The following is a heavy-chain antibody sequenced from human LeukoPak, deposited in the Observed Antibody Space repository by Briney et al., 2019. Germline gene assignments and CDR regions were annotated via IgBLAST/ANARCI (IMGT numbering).Heavy chain of an antibody. J-gene: IGHJ4*02. CDR1: GFTFNYYW. CDR2: IRYDGNNK. D-gene: IGHD3-10*01. Sequence: GGSLRLSCVASGFTFNYYWMSWARQAPGKGLEWVAFIRYDGNNKYYADSVKGRFTISRDNSKNTLYLQMNSLRAEDTAVYYCAKQRPGTPSGLDYWGQGTLVTVSS. V-gene: IGHV3-30*02. CDR3: AKQRPGTPSGLDY.